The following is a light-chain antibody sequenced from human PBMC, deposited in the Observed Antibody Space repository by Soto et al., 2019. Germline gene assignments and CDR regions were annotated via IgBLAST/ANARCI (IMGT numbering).Light chain of an antibody. V-gene: IGKV3-15*01. Sequence: VMTQSPATLSVSPGERATLSCRASQSVSSNLAWYQQKPGQAPRLLIYGASTRATGIPARFSGSGSGTEFTLTISSLQSEDFAVYYCQQYNNWPGGTFGQGTKV. CDR1: QSVSSN. CDR2: GAS. J-gene: IGKJ1*01. CDR3: QQYNNWPGGT.